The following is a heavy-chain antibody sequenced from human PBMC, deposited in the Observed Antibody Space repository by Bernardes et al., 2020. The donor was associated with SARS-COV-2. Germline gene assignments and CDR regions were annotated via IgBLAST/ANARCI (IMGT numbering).Heavy chain of an antibody. Sequence: GGALCLSCAASGFTFRSSEMNWVRQAPGPGLAWVSYISSSGSTIYYADSVKGRFTISRDNSKNTLYLQMNSLRAEDTAVYYCAKDPYYDFWSGYYFDYWGQGTLVTVSS. CDR2: ISSSGSTI. V-gene: IGHV3-48*03. J-gene: IGHJ4*02. CDR3: AKDPYYDFWSGYYFDY. CDR1: GFTFRSSE. D-gene: IGHD3-3*01.